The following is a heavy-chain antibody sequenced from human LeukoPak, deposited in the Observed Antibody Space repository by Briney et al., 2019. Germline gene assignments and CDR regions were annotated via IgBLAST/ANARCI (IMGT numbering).Heavy chain of an antibody. CDR1: GFTFSSYW. CDR2: IKQDGSEK. J-gene: IGHJ2*01. D-gene: IGHD5-24*01. Sequence: SGGSLRLSCAASGFTFSSYWMSWVRQAPGKGLEWVANIKQDGSEKYYVDSVKGRFTISRDNSKNTLYLQMNSLRAEDTAVYYCAKDGEMATKFLSGYFDLWGRGTLVTVFS. CDR3: AKDGEMATKFLSGYFDL. V-gene: IGHV3-7*03.